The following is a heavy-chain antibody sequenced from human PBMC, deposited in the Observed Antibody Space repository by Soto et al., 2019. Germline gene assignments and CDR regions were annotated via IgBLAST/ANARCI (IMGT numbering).Heavy chain of an antibody. Sequence: QVQLQESGPGLVKPSETLSLTCTVAGGSISSYYWSWIRQPPGKGLEWIGYIYYSGSTNYNPSLKSRVTISVDMSTNHFSLKLTSVTAADTAVYYCARDEGSSGWYIHWGQGTLVTVSS. CDR1: GGSISSYY. CDR3: ARDEGSSGWYIH. CDR2: IYYSGST. D-gene: IGHD6-19*01. J-gene: IGHJ4*02. V-gene: IGHV4-59*01.